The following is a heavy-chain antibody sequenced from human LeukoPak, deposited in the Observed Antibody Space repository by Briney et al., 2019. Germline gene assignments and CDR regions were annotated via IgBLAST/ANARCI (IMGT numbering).Heavy chain of an antibody. CDR1: GYTFTDYY. J-gene: IGHJ4*02. V-gene: IGHV1-2*02. Sequence: GASVKVSCKASGYTFTDYYIHWVRQAPGQGLEWMGWIKTYSGGTNSPQQFQGRVTMTRDTSISTAYMELSRLGSDDTALYYCARAYDYVLPHFDYWGQGTLVTVSS. CDR2: IKTYSGGT. CDR3: ARAYDYVLPHFDY. D-gene: IGHD3-16*01.